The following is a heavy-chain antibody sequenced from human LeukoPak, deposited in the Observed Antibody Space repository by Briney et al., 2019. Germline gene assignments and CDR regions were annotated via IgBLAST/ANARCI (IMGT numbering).Heavy chain of an antibody. J-gene: IGHJ4*02. V-gene: IGHV3-21*04. CDR3: ARASGDSSGWETLFVY. D-gene: IGHD6-19*01. Sequence: GGSLRLSCAASGFTFSSYSMNWVRQAPGKGLEWVSSISISNNYTFYADSVKGRFTISRDNPKNTLYLQMHSLRAEDTTLYFCARASGDSSGWETLFVYWGQGGLV. CDR2: ISISNNYT. CDR1: GFTFSSYS.